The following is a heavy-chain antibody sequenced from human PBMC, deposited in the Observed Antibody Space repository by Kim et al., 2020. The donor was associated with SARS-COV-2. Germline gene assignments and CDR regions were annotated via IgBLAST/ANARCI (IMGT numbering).Heavy chain of an antibody. J-gene: IGHJ4*02. D-gene: IGHD5-18*01. V-gene: IGHV4-59*01. CDR3: ARESSDSYGAFDY. Sequence: NPSLKRRVTISVDTSKNQFSLKLSSVTAADTAVYYCARESSDSYGAFDYWGQGTLVTVSS.